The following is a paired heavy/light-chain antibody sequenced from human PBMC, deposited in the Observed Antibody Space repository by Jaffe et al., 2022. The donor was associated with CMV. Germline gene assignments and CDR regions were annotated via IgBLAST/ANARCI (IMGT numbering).Heavy chain of an antibody. Sequence: EVQLVESGGGLVKPGGSLRLSCAASGFTFSSYSMNWVRQAPGKGLEWVSSISSSSSYIYYADSVKGRFTISRDNAKNSLYLQMNSLRAEDTAVYYCVCLVRDYYDSSGYSNDAFDIWGQGTMVTVSS. CDR3: VCLVRDYYDSSGYSNDAFDI. CDR2: ISSSSSYI. CDR1: GFTFSSYS. V-gene: IGHV3-21*01. D-gene: IGHD3-22*01. J-gene: IGHJ3*02.
Light chain of an antibody. CDR1: SSDVGGYNY. J-gene: IGLJ3*02. V-gene: IGLV2-14*03. CDR3: SSYTSSSSWV. Sequence: QSALTQPASVSGSPGQSITISCTGTSSDVGGYNYVSWYQQHPGKAPKLMIYDVSNRPSGVSNRFSGSKSGNTASLTISGLQAEDEADYYCSSYTSSSSWVFGGGTKLTVL. CDR2: DVS.